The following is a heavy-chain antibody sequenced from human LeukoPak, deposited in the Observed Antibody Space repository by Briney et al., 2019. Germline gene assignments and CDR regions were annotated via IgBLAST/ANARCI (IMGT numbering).Heavy chain of an antibody. D-gene: IGHD2-15*01. Sequence: SVKVSCKASGGDFNTHIINWVRQAPGQGLEWMGRIIPMRNLANYAHKFQGRVIITADKSRRTAYMEMSRLTSDDTAVYYCARGKYCSGGECYSVRTSYDGFDSWGQGTVVSVSS. CDR1: GGDFNTHI. V-gene: IGHV1-69*02. CDR2: IIPMRNLA. J-gene: IGHJ5*01. CDR3: ARGKYCSGGECYSVRTSYDGFDS.